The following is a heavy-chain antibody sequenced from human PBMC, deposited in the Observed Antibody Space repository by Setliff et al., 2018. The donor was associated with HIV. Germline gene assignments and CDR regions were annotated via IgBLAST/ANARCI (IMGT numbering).Heavy chain of an antibody. CDR3: ARDDSGYNYGGRGMDV. CDR1: GFTFSSYA. D-gene: IGHD4-17*01. J-gene: IGHJ6*02. Sequence: GGSLRLSCAASGFTFSSYAMSWVRQTPGKGLEWVSFISSSAGSTYYSDSVKGRFTISRDDTRGIAYLQMNSLQTEDTGVYYCARDDSGYNYGGRGMDVWGQGTTVTVSS. V-gene: IGHV3-23*01. CDR2: ISSSAGST.